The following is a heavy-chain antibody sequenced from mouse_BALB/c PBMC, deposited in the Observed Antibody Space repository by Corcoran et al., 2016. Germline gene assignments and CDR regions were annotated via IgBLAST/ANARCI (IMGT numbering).Heavy chain of an antibody. V-gene: IGHV9-3-1*01. CDR2: INTYTGEP. J-gene: IGHJ4*01. CDR3: ARRDYDNAMDY. D-gene: IGHD2-4*01. Sequence: QIQLVQSGPELKKPGETVKISCKASGYTFTNYGMTWVKQAPGKGLKWMGWINTYTGEPTYADDFKGRFAFSLETSASTAYLQINNLKNEDTATYFCARRDYDNAMDYWGQGTSVTVSS. CDR1: GYTFTNYG.